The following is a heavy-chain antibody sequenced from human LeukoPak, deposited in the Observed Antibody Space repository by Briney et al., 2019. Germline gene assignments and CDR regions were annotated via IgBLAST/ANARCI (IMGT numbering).Heavy chain of an antibody. Sequence: SETLSLTCTVSDGSINLGSYYWTWLRQPTGKGLEWIGRIDSSGSTNYNPSLKSRVSISVDTSKNQFSLKLSSVTAADTGVYYCARAPYYYESSGYSWGQGTLVTVSS. CDR3: ARAPYYYESSGYS. V-gene: IGHV4-61*02. J-gene: IGHJ5*02. CDR1: DGSINLGSYY. D-gene: IGHD3-22*01. CDR2: IDSSGST.